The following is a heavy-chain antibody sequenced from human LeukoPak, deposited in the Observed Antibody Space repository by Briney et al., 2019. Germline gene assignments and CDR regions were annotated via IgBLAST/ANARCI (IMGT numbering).Heavy chain of an antibody. V-gene: IGHV3-7*01. CDR1: RFTFSSYW. CDR2: IKQDGSEK. CDR3: ARLMTPGGYRSSFDY. J-gene: IGHJ4*02. Sequence: GGSLRLSCAASRFTFSSYWMSWVRQAPGKGLEWVANIKQDGSEKYYVDSVRGRFTISRDNAKSSLYLQMNSLRAEDTAVYYCARLMTPGGYRSSFDYWGQGTLVTVSS. D-gene: IGHD3-16*02.